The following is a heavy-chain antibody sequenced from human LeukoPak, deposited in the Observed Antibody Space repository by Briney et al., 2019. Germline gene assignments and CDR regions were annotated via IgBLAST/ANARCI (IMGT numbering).Heavy chain of an antibody. CDR1: GFTFTNYA. J-gene: IGHJ4*02. CDR2: IIGGGIST. CDR3: VKDLKRHFGWDGGRK. D-gene: IGHD3-9*01. Sequence: PGGSLSLSCAASGFTFTNYAMSWVRLAPGKGLEWVSTIIGGGISTYYADSVKGRFTISRDNSQNTLYLHMNSLTAADTAVYYCVKDLKRHFGWDGGRKWGQGTLVTVSS. V-gene: IGHV3-23*01.